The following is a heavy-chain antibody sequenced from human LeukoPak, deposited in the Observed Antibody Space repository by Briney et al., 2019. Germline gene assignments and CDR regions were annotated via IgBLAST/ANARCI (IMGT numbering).Heavy chain of an antibody. CDR1: GFSVSLNY. D-gene: IGHD3-3*02. CDR3: ARVGDHFHWYLDL. J-gene: IGHJ2*01. V-gene: IGHV3-53*01. CDR2: LYSGSDT. Sequence: PGGSLTLSCAASGFSVSLNYMNWVRQAPGKGLEWVSILYSGSDTYYADSVKGRFTISRDSSKHMLFLHMNSLRAEDTAVYYCARVGDHFHWYLDLWGRGTLVTVSS.